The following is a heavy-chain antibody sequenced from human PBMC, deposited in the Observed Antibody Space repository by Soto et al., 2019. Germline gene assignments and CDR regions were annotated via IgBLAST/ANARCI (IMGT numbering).Heavy chain of an antibody. Sequence: QVQLVQSGAEVKKPGASVKVSCKASGYTFTSYDINWVRQATGQGLEWMGWMNPNSGNTGYAQKFQGRGTMSRNSSISTAYMELSSLRSEDTAVYYCAIIAVAGRPFDYWGQGTLVTVSS. V-gene: IGHV1-8*01. CDR3: AIIAVAGRPFDY. CDR2: MNPNSGNT. J-gene: IGHJ4*02. D-gene: IGHD6-19*01. CDR1: GYTFTSYD.